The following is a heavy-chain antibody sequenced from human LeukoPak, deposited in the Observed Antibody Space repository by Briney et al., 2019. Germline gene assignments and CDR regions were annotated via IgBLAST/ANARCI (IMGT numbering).Heavy chain of an antibody. CDR2: IRYDGSYQ. V-gene: IGHV3-30*02. J-gene: IGHJ6*03. Sequence: GGSLRLSCAASGFIFSSYGMHWVRQPPGKGLECVSFIRYDGSYQYYTDSVKGRFTISRDNSKNTLYLQMNSLRAEDTAVYYCARNVIAVIDTDNYLYYHMDVWGKGTAVTVSS. D-gene: IGHD5-24*01. CDR3: ARNVIAVIDTDNYLYYHMDV. CDR1: GFIFSSYG.